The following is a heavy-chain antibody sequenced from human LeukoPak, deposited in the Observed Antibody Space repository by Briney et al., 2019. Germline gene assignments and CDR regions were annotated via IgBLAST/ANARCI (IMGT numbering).Heavy chain of an antibody. CDR2: IYSGGDT. Sequence: GGSLRLSCAASGFTVSSNYMSWVRQAPGKGLEWVSVIYSGGDTYYADSVKGRFTISRDSSKNTLTLQMNSLRAEDTAVYYCASPESIITAGSRLDMWGQGTMVTVSS. CDR1: GFTVSSNY. CDR3: ASPESIITAGSRLDM. V-gene: IGHV3-66*01. D-gene: IGHD6-13*01. J-gene: IGHJ3*02.